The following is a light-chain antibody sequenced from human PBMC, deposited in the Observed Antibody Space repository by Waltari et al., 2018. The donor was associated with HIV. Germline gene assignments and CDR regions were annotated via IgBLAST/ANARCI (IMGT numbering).Light chain of an antibody. V-gene: IGLV1-44*01. CDR1: SSNIGRNT. CDR2: SDT. Sequence: QSVLTQPPPASGPPGQRVTMSCSGRSSNIGRNTVNWYQQLPGTAPKLLIFSDTQRPSGVPDRFSGSKSGTSASLAISGLQSEDEGDYYCAAWDDSLNGHWVFGGGTRVTVL. CDR3: AAWDDSLNGHWV. J-gene: IGLJ3*02.